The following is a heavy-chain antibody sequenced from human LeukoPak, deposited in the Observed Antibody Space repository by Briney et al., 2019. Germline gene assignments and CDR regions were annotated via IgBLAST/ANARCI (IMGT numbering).Heavy chain of an antibody. D-gene: IGHD4-17*01. Sequence: ASVKVSCKASGYTFTGYYVHWVRQAPGQGLEWMGWIDPLSGDTNYVQKFQGRVTMTRDTSISTVYMELSRLSSDDTAVFFCSRPFFFDYGLRPNRIAFDIWGQGTRVTVFS. CDR2: IDPLSGDT. CDR3: SRPFFFDYGLRPNRIAFDI. J-gene: IGHJ3*02. V-gene: IGHV1-2*02. CDR1: GYTFTGYY.